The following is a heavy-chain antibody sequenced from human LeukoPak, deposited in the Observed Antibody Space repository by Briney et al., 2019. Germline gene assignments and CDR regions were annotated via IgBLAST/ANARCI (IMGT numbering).Heavy chain of an antibody. D-gene: IGHD6-19*01. J-gene: IGHJ4*02. CDR2: INPNSGGT. CDR1: GYTFTGYY. Sequence: ASVKVSCKASGYTFTGYYMHWVRQAPGQGLEWMGWINPNSGGTNYAQKFQGRVTMTEDTSTDTAYMELSSLRSEDTAVYYCATVGRRGGWYGAFDYWGQGTLVTVSS. CDR3: ATVGRRGGWYGAFDY. V-gene: IGHV1-2*02.